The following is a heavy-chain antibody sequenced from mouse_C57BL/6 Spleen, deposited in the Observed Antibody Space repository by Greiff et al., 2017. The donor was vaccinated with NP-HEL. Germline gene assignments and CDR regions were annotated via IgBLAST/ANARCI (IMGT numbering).Heavy chain of an antibody. D-gene: IGHD2-1*01. Sequence: VQLKESGAELVRPGASVKLSCTASGFNIKDYYMHWVKQRPEQGLEWIGRIDPEDGDTESAPKFQGKATMPADTSSTTAYLQLSSLTSEDTAVYYCTRSTMVPDWYFDVWGTGTTVTVSS. CDR3: TRSTMVPDWYFDV. CDR1: GFNIKDYY. CDR2: IDPEDGDT. V-gene: IGHV14-1*01. J-gene: IGHJ1*03.